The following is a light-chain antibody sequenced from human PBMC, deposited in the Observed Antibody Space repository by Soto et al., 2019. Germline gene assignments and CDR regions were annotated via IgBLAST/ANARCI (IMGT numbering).Light chain of an antibody. CDR3: AAWDDSLSGFV. V-gene: IGLV1-44*01. CDR2: SNN. Sequence: QSVLTQPPSASGTPGQRVTISCSESSSSIGSNTVNWYQQLPGTAPKLLIYSNNQRPSGVPDRFFGSKSGPSASLAISGLQSEDEADYYCAAWDDSLSGFVFGAGTKVTVL. CDR1: SSSIGSNT. J-gene: IGLJ1*01.